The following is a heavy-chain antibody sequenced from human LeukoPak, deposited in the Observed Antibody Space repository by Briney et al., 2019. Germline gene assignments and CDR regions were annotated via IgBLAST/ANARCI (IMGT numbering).Heavy chain of an antibody. CDR3: ARDGDWYGRYFDL. CDR2: IIPIFGTA. J-gene: IGHJ2*01. V-gene: IGHV1-69*05. CDR1: GGTFSSYA. Sequence: SVKVSCKASGGTFSSYAISWVRQAPGQGLEWMGRIIPIFGTANYAQKLQGRVTMTTDTSTSTAYMELRSLRSDDTAVYYCARDGDWYGRYFDLWGRGTLVTVSS. D-gene: IGHD3/OR15-3a*01.